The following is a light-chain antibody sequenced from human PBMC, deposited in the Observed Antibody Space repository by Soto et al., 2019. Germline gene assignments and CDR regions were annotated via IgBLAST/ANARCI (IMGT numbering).Light chain of an antibody. J-gene: IGKJ4*01. CDR1: QSISVY. CDR2: DAS. CDR3: HQRTKWPLT. Sequence: EIVLTQSPATLSLSPGERASLSCRASQSISVYLAWYQQKPGQAPRLLIDDASNRATGIPARFSGSGSGTDFTLTISSLEPEDCAVYYCHQRTKWPLTFGGGTKVEIK. V-gene: IGKV3-11*01.